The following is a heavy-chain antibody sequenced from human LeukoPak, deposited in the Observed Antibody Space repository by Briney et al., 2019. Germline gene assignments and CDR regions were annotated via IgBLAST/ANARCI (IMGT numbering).Heavy chain of an antibody. V-gene: IGHV5-10-1*01. CDR1: GYSFTTYW. CDR2: IDPTDSYT. CDR3: ARHASLRIQLWLFDH. D-gene: IGHD3-10*01. Sequence: GESLRISCNGSGYSFTTYWISWVRQMPGKGLEWMGRIDPTDSYTNYSPSFQGHVSISADKSISTAYLQWSSLKASDTAMYYCARHASLRIQLWLFDHWGQGTLVTVSS. J-gene: IGHJ4*02.